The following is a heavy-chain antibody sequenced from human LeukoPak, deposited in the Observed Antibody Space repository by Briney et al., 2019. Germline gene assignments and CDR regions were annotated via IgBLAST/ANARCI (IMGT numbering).Heavy chain of an antibody. CDR3: ARDQCSGGSCYSGY. J-gene: IGHJ4*02. CDR1: GFTFSSYS. V-gene: IGHV3-48*04. CDR2: ISSSSSTI. D-gene: IGHD2-15*01. Sequence: PGGSLRLSCAASGFTFSSYSMNWVRQAPGKGLEWVSYISSSSSTIYYADSVKGRFTMSRDNAKNSLYLQMNSLRAENTAVYYCARDQCSGGSCYSGYWGQGTLVTVSS.